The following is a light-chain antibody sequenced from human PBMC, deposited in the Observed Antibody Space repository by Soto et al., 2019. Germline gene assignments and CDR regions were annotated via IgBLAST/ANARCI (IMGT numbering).Light chain of an antibody. CDR2: DAS. V-gene: IGKV1-5*01. CDR1: QSISSW. CDR3: QQYNTPMWT. Sequence: DIQMTQSPSTLSASVGDRVTITRRASQSISSWLAWYQQKPGKAPKLLMYDASSLESGVPSRFSGSGSGTEFSLNISSLQPDDIATYCRQQYNTPMWTFGQRTKVDIK. J-gene: IGKJ1*01.